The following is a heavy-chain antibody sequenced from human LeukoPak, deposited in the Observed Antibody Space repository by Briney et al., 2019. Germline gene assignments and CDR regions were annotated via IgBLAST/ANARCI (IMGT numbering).Heavy chain of an antibody. D-gene: IGHD1-1*01. V-gene: IGHV4-38-2*01. CDR1: GYSISSGYY. J-gene: IGHJ4*02. CDR2: IYHSGST. CDR3: ARGGLGYNGNDDLDY. Sequence: PSETLSLTCAVSGYSISSGYYWGWIGQPPGKGLEWIGSIYHSGSTYYNPSLKSRVTISVDTSKNQFSLKLSSVTAADTAVYYCARGGLGYNGNDDLDYWGQGTLVTVSS.